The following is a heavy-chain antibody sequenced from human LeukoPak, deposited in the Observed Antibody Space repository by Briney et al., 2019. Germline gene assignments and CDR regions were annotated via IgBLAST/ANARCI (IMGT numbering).Heavy chain of an antibody. J-gene: IGHJ4*02. CDR3: AKDLDDSSPLPGY. V-gene: IGHV3-11*01. CDR1: GFTFSDNY. D-gene: IGHD3-22*01. Sequence: GGSLRLSCAASGFTFSDNYMTWVRQAPGKGLEWLSYISGNGGVIQYADSVKGRFTISRDNAKNLLYLQMNSLRAEDTAVYYCAKDLDDSSPLPGYWGQGTLVTVSS. CDR2: ISGNGGVI.